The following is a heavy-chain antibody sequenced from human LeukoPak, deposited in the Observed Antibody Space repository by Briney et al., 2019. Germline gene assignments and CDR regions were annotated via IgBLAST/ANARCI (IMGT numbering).Heavy chain of an antibody. D-gene: IGHD4/OR15-4a*01. CDR1: GFRFDDFY. Sequence: PGGSLRLSCAASGFRFDDFYVSWIRQAPGKGLECISFISASGGMMDHADSVKGRFTISRDNAKNSVHLEMNNLKAEDTAVYHCARHMVLSPCDYWGPGTLVTVSS. J-gene: IGHJ4*02. CDR2: ISASGGMM. V-gene: IGHV3-11*01. CDR3: ARHMVLSPCDY.